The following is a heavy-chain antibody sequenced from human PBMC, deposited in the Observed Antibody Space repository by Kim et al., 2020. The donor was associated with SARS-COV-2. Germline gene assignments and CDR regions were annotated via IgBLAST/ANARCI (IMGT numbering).Heavy chain of an antibody. V-gene: IGHV3-48*02. CDR2: ISSSTSTI. J-gene: IGHJ5*02. Sequence: GGSLRLSCGASGFTFSSYAMNWVRQAPGKGLEWVSFISSSTSTIYYADSVKGRFTISRDNAKNSVYLQMNSLRDEDTAVYYCARAGYGSGTDYPNWFDPWGQGTMVTVSS. CDR3: ARAGYGSGTDYPNWFDP. D-gene: IGHD3-10*01. CDR1: GFTFSSYA.